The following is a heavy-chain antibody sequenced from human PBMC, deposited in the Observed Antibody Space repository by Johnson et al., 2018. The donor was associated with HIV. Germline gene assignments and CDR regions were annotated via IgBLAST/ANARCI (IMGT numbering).Heavy chain of an antibody. V-gene: IGHV3-11*04. CDR3: AGDRGGVAAAKGDHDAFDI. CDR1: GFTFSDYY. J-gene: IGHJ3*02. Sequence: QVQLVESGGGLAQPGGSLRLSCAASGFTFSDYYMSWIRQAPGKGLEWISYISSSGTAIYYADSVKGRFTISRDNAKNSLYLQMNSLRAEDTAVYYCAGDRGGVAAAKGDHDAFDIWGQGTMVTVSS. D-gene: IGHD6-13*01. CDR2: ISSSGTAI.